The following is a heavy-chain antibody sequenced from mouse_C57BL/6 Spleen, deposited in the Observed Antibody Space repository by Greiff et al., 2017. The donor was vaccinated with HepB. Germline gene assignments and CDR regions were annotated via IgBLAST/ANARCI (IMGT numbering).Heavy chain of an antibody. CDR3: TRMGLLRCFDY. CDR2: ISSGGDYI. V-gene: IGHV5-9-1*02. CDR1: GFTFSSYA. J-gene: IGHJ2*01. Sequence: DVMLVESGEGLVKPGGSLKLSCAASGFTFSSYAMSWVRQTPEKRLEWVAYISSGGDYIYYADTVKGLFTISRDNARNTLYLQMSSLKSEDTAMYYCTRMGLLRCFDYWGQGTTLTVSS. D-gene: IGHD1-1*01.